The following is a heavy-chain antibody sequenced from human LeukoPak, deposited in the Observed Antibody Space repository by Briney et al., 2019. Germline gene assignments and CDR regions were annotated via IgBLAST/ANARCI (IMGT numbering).Heavy chain of an antibody. D-gene: IGHD3-16*01. CDR1: GFTFLTYA. J-gene: IGHJ5*02. CDR3: AKGFSTYVYNWFDP. V-gene: IGHV3-23*01. Sequence: PGGSLRLSCAASGFTFLTYAMNWVRQAPGEGLEWVAGISGGSGSTYYADSVKGRFTLSRDNSKSTLYLQMNSLRAADTAVYYCAKGFSTYVYNWFDPWGQGTLVTVSS. CDR2: ISGGSGST.